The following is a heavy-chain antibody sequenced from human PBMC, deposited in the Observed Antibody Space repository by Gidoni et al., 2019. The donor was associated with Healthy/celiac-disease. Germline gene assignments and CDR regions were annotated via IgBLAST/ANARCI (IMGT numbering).Heavy chain of an antibody. J-gene: IGHJ4*02. CDR3: AKSGYSSSWYFDY. V-gene: IGHV3-30*18. CDR2: ISYDGSNK. Sequence: QVQLVESGGGVVQPGRSLRLSCADSGFTFSSYGMHWVRQAPGKGLEWVAVISYDGSNKYYADSVKGRFTISRDNSKNTLYLQMNSLRAEDTAVYYCAKSGYSSSWYFDYWGQGTLVTVSS. D-gene: IGHD6-13*01. CDR1: GFTFSSYG.